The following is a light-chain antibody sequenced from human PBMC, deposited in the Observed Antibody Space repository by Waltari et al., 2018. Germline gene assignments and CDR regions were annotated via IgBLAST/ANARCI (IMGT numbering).Light chain of an antibody. CDR2: GAS. V-gene: IGKV3-20*01. Sequence: IVLTQSPGTLSLSPGERATLPCRARQSLTRRYLAWYQQPPGQAPRLLIYGASSRAAGSPDRFRGSGSGTDCTLTISRLEPEEFAVYYCEQYGSSVMYTFGQGTKLEIK. CDR3: EQYGSSVMYT. J-gene: IGKJ2*01. CDR1: QSLTRRY.